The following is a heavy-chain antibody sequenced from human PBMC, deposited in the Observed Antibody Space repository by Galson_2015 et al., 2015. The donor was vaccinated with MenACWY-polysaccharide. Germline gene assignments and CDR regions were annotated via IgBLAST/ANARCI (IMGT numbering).Heavy chain of an antibody. CDR3: ARDPHRTFYDSSGYYDY. V-gene: IGHV3-23*01. Sequence: SLRLSCAASGFSFSSYAMNWVRQAPGKGLEWVSAISGSGGSTYYADSVKGRFTISRDNSKNTMYLQMNSLRAEDTAVYYCARDPHRTFYDSSGYYDYWGQGTLVTVSS. J-gene: IGHJ4*02. D-gene: IGHD3-22*01. CDR1: GFSFSSYA. CDR2: ISGSGGST.